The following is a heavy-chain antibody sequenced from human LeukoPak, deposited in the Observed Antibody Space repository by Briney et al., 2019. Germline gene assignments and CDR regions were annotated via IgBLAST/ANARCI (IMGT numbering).Heavy chain of an antibody. CDR3: SGSFGQLTFFDY. CDR1: GFTFGDYA. CDR2: IRSKAYGGTA. D-gene: IGHD3-10*01. Sequence: GGSLRLSCTSSGFTFGDYAMSWVRQAPGKGLEWVGFIRSKAYGGTAEYAASVKGRFTISRDDSKTIAYLQMNSLKTEDTAVYYCSGSFGQLTFFDYWGQGTLVTVSS. V-gene: IGHV3-49*04. J-gene: IGHJ4*02.